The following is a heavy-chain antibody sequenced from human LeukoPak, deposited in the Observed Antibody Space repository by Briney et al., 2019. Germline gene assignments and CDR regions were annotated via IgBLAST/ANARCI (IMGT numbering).Heavy chain of an antibody. D-gene: IGHD3-22*01. Sequence: SETLSLTCAVYGGSFSDYYWSWIRQPPGKGLEWIGEINHSGSTNYNPSLKSRVTISVDTSKNQFSLKLSSVTAADTAVYYCARVRPYYYDSKRSVFDYWGQGTLVTVSS. CDR2: INHSGST. J-gene: IGHJ4*02. V-gene: IGHV4-34*01. CDR1: GGSFSDYY. CDR3: ARVRPYYYDSKRSVFDY.